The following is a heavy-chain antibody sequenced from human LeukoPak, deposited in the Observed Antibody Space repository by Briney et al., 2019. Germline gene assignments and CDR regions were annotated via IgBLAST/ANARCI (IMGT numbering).Heavy chain of an antibody. CDR2: MNPNSGNT. CDR3: ARARYFDWLGTDY. D-gene: IGHD3-9*01. V-gene: IGHV1-8*01. Sequence: GASVRVSCKASGYTFTSYDINWVRQATGQGLEWMGWMNPNSGNTGYAQKFQGRVTMTRNTSISTAYMELSSLRSEDTAVYYCARARYFDWLGTDYWGQGTLVTASS. CDR1: GYTFTSYD. J-gene: IGHJ4*02.